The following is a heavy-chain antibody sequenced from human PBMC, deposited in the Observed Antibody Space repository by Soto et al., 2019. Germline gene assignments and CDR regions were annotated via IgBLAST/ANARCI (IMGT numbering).Heavy chain of an antibody. Sequence: QVQLQESGPGLVKPSETLSLTCNVSGGSVSSGSYFWSWIRQPPGKGLEWIGYIYNSGNTKYNPSLRSRVTIPADTSKNQFPLKLSSVTAADTAVYYCAREGRVATFDYWGQGSLVTVSS. D-gene: IGHD5-12*01. CDR2: IYNSGNT. CDR3: AREGRVATFDY. J-gene: IGHJ4*02. CDR1: GGSVSSGSYF. V-gene: IGHV4-61*01.